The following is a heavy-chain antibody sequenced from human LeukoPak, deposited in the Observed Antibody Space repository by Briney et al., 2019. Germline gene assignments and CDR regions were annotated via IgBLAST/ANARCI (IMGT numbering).Heavy chain of an antibody. J-gene: IGHJ5*02. CDR2: ISSSGSTI. CDR3: ATDLIHYYASGAKT. V-gene: IGHV3-48*03. Sequence: GGSLRLSCAASGFTFSSYEMNWVRQAPGKGLEWVSYISSSGSTIYYADSVKGRFTISRDNAKNSLFLQMNSLRAEDTAVYYCATDLIHYYASGAKTWGQGTLVTVSS. D-gene: IGHD3-10*01. CDR1: GFTFSSYE.